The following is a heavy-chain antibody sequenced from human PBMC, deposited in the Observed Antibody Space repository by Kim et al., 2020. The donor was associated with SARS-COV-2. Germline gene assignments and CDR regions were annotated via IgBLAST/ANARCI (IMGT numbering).Heavy chain of an antibody. V-gene: IGHV1-3*01. Sequence: ASVKVSCKASGYTFTTFALYWVRRAPGQRLEWMGWINGGNGNTRYSQKVQARVSITRDTSATTAYLELSGLRSEDTAVYYCAREAVAGSFDYWGQGTLVTVS. CDR1: GYTFTTFA. CDR3: AREAVAGSFDY. J-gene: IGHJ4*02. CDR2: INGGNGNT. D-gene: IGHD6-19*01.